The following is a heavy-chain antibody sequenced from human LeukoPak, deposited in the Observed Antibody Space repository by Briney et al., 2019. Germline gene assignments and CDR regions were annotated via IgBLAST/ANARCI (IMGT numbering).Heavy chain of an antibody. D-gene: IGHD3-10*01. Sequence: GGSLRLSCAASGFSFSNHGMHWVRQAPGKRLEWVAVIWDDGNNKRYANSVNGRLTISRDNSENTLYLQMNGLTAEDTAMYYCARDSYQDYYGRFDPWGQGTLVIVSS. CDR3: ARDSYQDYYGRFDP. CDR2: IWDDGNNK. V-gene: IGHV3-33*01. J-gene: IGHJ5*02. CDR1: GFSFSNHG.